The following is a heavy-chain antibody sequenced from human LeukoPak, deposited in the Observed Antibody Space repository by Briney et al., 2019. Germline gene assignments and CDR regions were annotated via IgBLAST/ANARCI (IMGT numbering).Heavy chain of an antibody. CDR1: GGSIRNYY. CDR3: ARVYSSGSRAFQH. Sequence: SETLSLTCSVSGGSIRNYYWSWMRQPPGKGLEWIGYIYYTGTTNYNPSLKSRVAISVDTSMNQFSLKLSSVTAADTAVYYCARVYSSGSRAFQHWGQGTLVTVSS. D-gene: IGHD6-19*01. J-gene: IGHJ1*01. V-gene: IGHV4-59*01. CDR2: IYYTGTT.